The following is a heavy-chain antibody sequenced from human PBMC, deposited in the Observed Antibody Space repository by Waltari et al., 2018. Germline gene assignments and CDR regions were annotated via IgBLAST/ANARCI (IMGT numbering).Heavy chain of an antibody. D-gene: IGHD1-26*01. CDR3: VCFYTDYSGRHDY. CDR2: ISASSDST. CDR1: GFSFGSYA. J-gene: IGHJ4*02. Sequence: EVQLLESGGGLVQPGGSLRLSCVASGFSFGSYAMSWVRQVPGKGLEWVSSISASSDSTHFAASVKGRFIISRDNSENTLYLRMNSLRVEDSAIYYCVCFYTDYSGRHDYWGQGTLVTVSS. V-gene: IGHV3-23*01.